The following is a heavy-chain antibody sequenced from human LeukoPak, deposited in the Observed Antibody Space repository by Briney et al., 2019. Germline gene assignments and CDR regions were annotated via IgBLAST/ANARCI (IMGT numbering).Heavy chain of an antibody. J-gene: IGHJ4*02. CDR1: GFTFTSYA. D-gene: IGHD6-13*01. CDR2: ISGSGNNR. Sequence: GGSLRLSCAASGFTFTSYAMSWVRQAPGKGLEWVSTISGSGNNRYYADSMKGRFTISRDNSRNTLYLQMNSLRAEDTAVYYCANLNMYSSSPFDYWGQGTLVTVSS. V-gene: IGHV3-23*01. CDR3: ANLNMYSSSPFDY.